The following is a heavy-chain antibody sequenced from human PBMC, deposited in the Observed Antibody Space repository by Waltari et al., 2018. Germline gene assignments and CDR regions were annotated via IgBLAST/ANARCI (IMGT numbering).Heavy chain of an antibody. J-gene: IGHJ6*02. CDR1: GFTVSSNY. CDR3: SLAPSGLYNV. V-gene: IGHV3-53*01. CDR2: IYSGGST. Sequence: EVQLVESGGGLIQPGGSLRLSCAASGFTVSSNYMSWVRQAPGKGLEWVSVIYSGGSTYDADAVKGRITISRDNSKNTLYLQMNSLGAEDTAVYYCSLAPSGLYNVWGQGTTVTVSS. D-gene: IGHD2-8*02.